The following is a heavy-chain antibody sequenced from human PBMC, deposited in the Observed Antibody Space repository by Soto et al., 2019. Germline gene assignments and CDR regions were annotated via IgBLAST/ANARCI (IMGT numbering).Heavy chain of an antibody. V-gene: IGHV3-73*02. CDR3: TRQGVATIHFDY. CDR1: GFTFSGSA. J-gene: IGHJ4*02. D-gene: IGHD5-12*01. CDR2: IRSKANSYAT. Sequence: EVQLVESGGGLVQPGGSLKLSCAASGFTFSGSAMHWVRQASGKGLEWVGRIRSKANSYATAYAASVKGRFTISRDDSKNTAYLQMNSLKTEDTAVYYCTRQGVATIHFDYWGQGTLVTVSS.